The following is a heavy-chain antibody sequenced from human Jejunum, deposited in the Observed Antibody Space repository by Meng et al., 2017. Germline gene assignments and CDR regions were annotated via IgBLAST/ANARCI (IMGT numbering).Heavy chain of an antibody. CDR3: ARGGYYSFDY. Sequence: VQLPESGPGLVKPSETLSLPCAASGGSISSVYWWTWVRQSPGKGLEWIGEIYHSGSTNYNPSLKSRVTISVDKSKNQFSLKLTSVTAADTAVYYCARGGYYSFDYWGQGTLVTVSS. CDR1: GGSISSVYW. CDR2: IYHSGST. D-gene: IGHD5-18*01. J-gene: IGHJ4*02. V-gene: IGHV4-4*02.